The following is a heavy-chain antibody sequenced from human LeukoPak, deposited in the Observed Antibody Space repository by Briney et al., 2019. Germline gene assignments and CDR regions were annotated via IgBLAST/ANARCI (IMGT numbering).Heavy chain of an antibody. CDR1: GYSFTSYW. V-gene: IGHV5-51*01. D-gene: IGHD3-22*01. CDR2: IYPGDSDT. CDR3: ARWEQDYYDSSGYYKLDY. J-gene: IGHJ4*02. Sequence: GESLKISCKGSGYSFTSYWIGWVRQMPGKGLEWMGIIYPGDSDTRYSPSFQGQVAISADKSISTAYLQWSSLKASDTAMYYCARWEQDYYDSSGYYKLDYWGPGTLVTVSS.